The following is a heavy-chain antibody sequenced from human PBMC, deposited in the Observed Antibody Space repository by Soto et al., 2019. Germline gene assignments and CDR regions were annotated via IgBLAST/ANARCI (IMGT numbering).Heavy chain of an antibody. J-gene: IGHJ6*02. V-gene: IGHV2-5*01. CDR1: GFSLSTSGVG. Sequence: SGPTLVNPTQTLTLTFTFSGFSLSTSGVGVGWIRQPPGKALEWLALIYWNDDKRYSPSLKSRLTITKDTSKNQVVLTMTNMDPVDTATYYCAQRPSSGSTWDDYYYGMDVWGQGTTVTVSS. D-gene: IGHD1-26*01. CDR3: AQRPSSGSTWDDYYYGMDV. CDR2: IYWNDDK.